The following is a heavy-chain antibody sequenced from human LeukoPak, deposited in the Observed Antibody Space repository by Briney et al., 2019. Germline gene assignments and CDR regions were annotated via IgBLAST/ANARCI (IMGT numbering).Heavy chain of an antibody. Sequence: AGSVTVSFKVSGYTLTELSMHWVRRAPGKGLEWMGGFDPEDGETIYAQKLQGRVTMTTDTSTSTAYMELRSLRSDDTAVYYCARYGRTTVVATDYYYYYGMDVWGQGTTVTVSS. CDR1: GYTLTELS. CDR3: ARYGRTTVVATDYYYYYGMDV. D-gene: IGHD4-23*01. J-gene: IGHJ6*02. V-gene: IGHV1-24*01. CDR2: FDPEDGET.